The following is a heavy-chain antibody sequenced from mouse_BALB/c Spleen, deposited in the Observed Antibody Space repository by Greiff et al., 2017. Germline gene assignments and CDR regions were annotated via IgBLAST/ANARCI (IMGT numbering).Heavy chain of an antibody. Sequence: EVKLVESGGGLVQPGGSLKLSCAASGFTFSSYTMSWVRQTPEKRLEWVAYISNGGGSTYYPDTVKGRFTISRDNAKNTLYLQMSSLKSEDTAMYYCARNSWFAYWGQGTLVTVSA. CDR3: ARNSWFAY. CDR2: ISNGGGST. V-gene: IGHV5-12-2*01. J-gene: IGHJ3*01. CDR1: GFTFSSYT.